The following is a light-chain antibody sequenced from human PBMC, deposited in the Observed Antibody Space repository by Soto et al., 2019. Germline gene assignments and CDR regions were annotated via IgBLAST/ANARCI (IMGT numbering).Light chain of an antibody. J-gene: IGLJ2*01. CDR1: SSDVGGYNY. Sequence: QSVLTQPPSASGSPGQSVTISCTGTSSDVGGYNYVSWYQQHPGKAPKLMIYEVSKRPSGVPDRFSGSKSGNTASLTVSGLQAEDEAAYSCSSYAGSNNVVFGGGTKVTVL. V-gene: IGLV2-8*01. CDR2: EVS. CDR3: SSYAGSNNVV.